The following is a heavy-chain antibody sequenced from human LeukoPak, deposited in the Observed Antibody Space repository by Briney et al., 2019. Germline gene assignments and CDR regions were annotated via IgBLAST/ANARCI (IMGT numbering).Heavy chain of an antibody. V-gene: IGHV1-69*13. Sequence: SVKVSCKASGGTFRSYAITWVRQAPGKGLEWMGGINSIINTPKYAQKFQGRVSITADESTSTGYMEVSSLRSEDTAVYYCAIFQGTYGDNENDYWGQGTLVTVSP. CDR2: INSIINTP. CDR1: GGTFRSYA. CDR3: AIFQGTYGDNENDY. J-gene: IGHJ4*02. D-gene: IGHD4-17*01.